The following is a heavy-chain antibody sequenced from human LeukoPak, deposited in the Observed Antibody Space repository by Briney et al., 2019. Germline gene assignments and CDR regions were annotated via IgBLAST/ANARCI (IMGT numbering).Heavy chain of an antibody. V-gene: IGHV4-59*01. CDR3: ARKDYYYYYMDV. Sequence: SETLSLTCTVSGGSISSYYWSWIRQPAGKGLEWIGYIYYSGGTNYNPSLKSRVTISVDTSKNQFSLKLSSVTAADTAVYYCARKDYYYYYMDVWGKGTTVTVSS. CDR1: GGSISSYY. J-gene: IGHJ6*03. CDR2: IYYSGGT.